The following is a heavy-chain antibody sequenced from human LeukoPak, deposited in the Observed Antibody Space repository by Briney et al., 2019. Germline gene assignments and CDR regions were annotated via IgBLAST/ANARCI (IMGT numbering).Heavy chain of an antibody. CDR2: IRYDGSNK. D-gene: IGHD2-21*02. CDR1: GFTFSSYG. Sequence: GGSLRLSCAASGFTFSSYGMHWVRQAPGKGLEWVAFIRYDGSNKYYADSVKGRFTISRDNSKNTLYLQMNSLRAEDTAVYYCAKDPTAILHYFDYWGQGTLVTVSS. V-gene: IGHV3-30*02. J-gene: IGHJ4*02. CDR3: AKDPTAILHYFDY.